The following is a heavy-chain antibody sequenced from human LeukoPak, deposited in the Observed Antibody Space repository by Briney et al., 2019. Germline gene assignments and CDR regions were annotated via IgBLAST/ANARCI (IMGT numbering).Heavy chain of an antibody. CDR1: GGSISSYY. J-gene: IGHJ3*02. CDR3: ARYYYDSSGYYYVDAFDI. CDR2: IYYSGST. D-gene: IGHD3-22*01. V-gene: IGHV4-59*01. Sequence: PSETLSLTCTVSGGSISSYYWSWIRQPPGKGLEWIGYIYYSGSTNYNPSLKSRDTISVDTPKNQFSLKLSSVTAADTAVYYCARYYYDSSGYYYVDAFDIWGQGTMVTVSS.